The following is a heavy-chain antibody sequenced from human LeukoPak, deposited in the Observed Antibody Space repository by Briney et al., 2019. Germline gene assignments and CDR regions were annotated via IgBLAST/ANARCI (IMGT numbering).Heavy chain of an antibody. CDR3: ARIHGTYYDFWSGYYTTENWFDP. D-gene: IGHD3-3*01. CDR1: GGSISSYY. V-gene: IGHV4-4*07. CDR2: IYTSGST. Sequence: SQTLSLTCTVSGGSISSYYWSWIRQPAGKGLEWIGRIYTSGSTNYNPSLKSRVTMSVDTSKNQFSLKLSSVTAADTAVYYCARIHGTYYDFWSGYYTTENWFDPWGQGTLVTVSS. J-gene: IGHJ5*02.